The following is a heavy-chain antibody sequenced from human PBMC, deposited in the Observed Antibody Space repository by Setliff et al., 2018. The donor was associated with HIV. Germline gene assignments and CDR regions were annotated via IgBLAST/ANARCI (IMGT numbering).Heavy chain of an antibody. J-gene: IGHJ4*02. D-gene: IGHD6-13*01. CDR2: TTPFLGIP. CDR3: ARLGTDSSGWYYFDY. CDR1: GNTFSSYG. V-gene: IGHV1-69*10. Sequence: SVKVSCKASGNTFSSYGITWVRQAPGQGLEWMGGTTPFLGIPNYAQKFQGRVTITADESTNTAYMELRNLRSDDTAVYYCARLGTDSSGWYYFDYWGQGTLGTV.